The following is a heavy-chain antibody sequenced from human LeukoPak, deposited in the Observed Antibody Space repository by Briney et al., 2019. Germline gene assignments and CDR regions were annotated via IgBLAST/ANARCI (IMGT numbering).Heavy chain of an antibody. CDR2: ISYDGSSK. V-gene: IGHV3-30*04. D-gene: IGHD3-22*01. CDR1: GFTFSTYA. CDR3: AKDGLVYYYDSSGYYYSDYFDY. Sequence: GRSLRLSCAASGFTFSTYAMHCVRQAPGKGLEWVAVISYDGSSKYYADSVKGRFTISRDNSKNTLYLQMNSLRAEDTAVYYCAKDGLVYYYDSSGYYYSDYFDYWGQGTLVTVSS. J-gene: IGHJ4*02.